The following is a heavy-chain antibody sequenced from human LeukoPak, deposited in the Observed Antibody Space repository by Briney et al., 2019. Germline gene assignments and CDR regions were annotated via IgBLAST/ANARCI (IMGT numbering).Heavy chain of an antibody. CDR2: ISVYNGNR. D-gene: IGHD2-15*01. Sequence: GASVKVSCKASGYTFTSYSISWVRQAPGQGLEWMGWISVYNGNRKYAQNFQDRVTLTTDTSTSTAYMELRSLRSDDTAVYYCARGISKYIWGQGTMVTVSS. CDR3: ARGISKYI. V-gene: IGHV1-18*01. J-gene: IGHJ3*02. CDR1: GYTFTSYS.